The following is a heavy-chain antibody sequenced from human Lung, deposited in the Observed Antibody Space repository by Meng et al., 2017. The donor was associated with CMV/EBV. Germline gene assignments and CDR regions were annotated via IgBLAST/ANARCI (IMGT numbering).Heavy chain of an antibody. V-gene: IGHV1-18*01. CDR1: GFIFTSYA. CDR3: ARFYCSSTSCPHVLFDY. Sequence: QASVVQSGAEVKKPGASVKVSCKASGFIFTSYAISWVRQAPGQGLQYMGWISAYNGNTNYAQELQGRVTMTTDTSTSTAYMELRSLRFDDTAVYYCARFYCSSTSCPHVLFDYWGQGTLVTVSS. CDR2: ISAYNGNT. D-gene: IGHD2-2*01. J-gene: IGHJ4*02.